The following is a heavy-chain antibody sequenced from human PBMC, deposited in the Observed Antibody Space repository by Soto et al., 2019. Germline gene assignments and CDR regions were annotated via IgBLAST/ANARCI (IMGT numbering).Heavy chain of an antibody. Sequence: PGGSLRLSCTASGFTFGDYAMSWFRQAPGKGLEWVGFIRSKAYGGTTEYAASVQGRFTISRDDSKSIAYLQMNSLKTEDTAVYYCTRETIERFGDPMGTFDYWGQGTLVTVSS. CDR1: GFTFGDYA. V-gene: IGHV3-49*03. D-gene: IGHD3-10*01. CDR2: IRSKAYGGTT. J-gene: IGHJ4*02. CDR3: TRETIERFGDPMGTFDY.